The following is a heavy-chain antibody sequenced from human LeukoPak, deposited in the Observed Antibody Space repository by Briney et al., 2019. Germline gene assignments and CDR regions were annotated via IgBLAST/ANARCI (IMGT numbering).Heavy chain of an antibody. V-gene: IGHV4-31*03. J-gene: IGHJ4*02. CDR1: GGSISSGGYS. CDR3: AREDVSSSGWYGGFDY. CDR2: IYYSGST. D-gene: IGHD6-19*01. Sequence: PSETLSLTCTVSGGSISSGGYSWSWLRQHPGKGLEWIVYIYYSGSTYYHPSLKSRVTISVDTSKNQFSLKLSSVTAADTAVYYCAREDVSSSGWYGGFDYWGQGTLVTVSS.